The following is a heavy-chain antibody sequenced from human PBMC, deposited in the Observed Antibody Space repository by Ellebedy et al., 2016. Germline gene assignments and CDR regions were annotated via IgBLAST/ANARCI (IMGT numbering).Heavy chain of an antibody. J-gene: IGHJ6*02. D-gene: IGHD3-3*01. CDR2: INPNSGGP. Sequence: ASVKVSCKASGYTFTGYYIHWVRQAPGQGLEWMGWINPNSGGPNYAQEFQGWVTMTRDTSISTTYMELSRLKSDDTAVYYCARDLGAATTYYDFWSGLDYYYGMDVWGQGTTVTVSS. CDR3: ARDLGAATTYYDFWSGLDYYYGMDV. V-gene: IGHV1-2*04. CDR1: GYTFTGYY.